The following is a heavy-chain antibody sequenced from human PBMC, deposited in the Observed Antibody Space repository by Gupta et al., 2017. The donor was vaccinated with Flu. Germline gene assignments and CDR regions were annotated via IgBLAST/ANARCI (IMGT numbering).Heavy chain of an antibody. CDR1: GFTVSSNY. CDR3: ASQGGEGAVYYYYGMDV. V-gene: IGHV3-53*02. D-gene: IGHD1-26*01. J-gene: IGHJ6*02. CDR2: IYSGGST. Sequence: EVQLVETGGGLIQPGGSLRLSCAASGFTVSSNYMSWVRQAPGKGQEWVSVIYSGGSTYYADSVKGRFTISRDNSKNTLYLQMNSLRAEDTAVYYCASQGGEGAVYYYYGMDVWGQGTTVTVSS.